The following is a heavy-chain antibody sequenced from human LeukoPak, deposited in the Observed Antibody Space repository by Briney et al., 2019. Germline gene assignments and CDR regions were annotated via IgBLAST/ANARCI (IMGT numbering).Heavy chain of an antibody. Sequence: SETLSLTLTVSRGSISSYYWSWIRQPAWKGLEWIARIYISESTNYNPSLKSRVVMSVDMSENQFAMKLSSVTAADTAVYYCARDLGGHCSGGSCYQNWFDHWGQGTLVTVSS. CDR1: RGSISSYY. V-gene: IGHV4-4*07. CDR2: IYISEST. D-gene: IGHD2-15*01. J-gene: IGHJ5*02. CDR3: ARDLGGHCSGGSCYQNWFDH.